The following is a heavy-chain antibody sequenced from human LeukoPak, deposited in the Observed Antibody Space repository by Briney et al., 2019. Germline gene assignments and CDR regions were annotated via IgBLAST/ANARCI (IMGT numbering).Heavy chain of an antibody. Sequence: GGSLRLSCAASGFTFSSYAMSWVRQAPGKGLEWVSGISGSGGSTYYADSVKGRFTISRDNSKNTLYVQMSGLRAEDTAVYYCAKEDGYSSSWTDYWGQGTLVTVSS. CDR1: GFTFSSYA. V-gene: IGHV3-23*01. J-gene: IGHJ4*02. CDR3: AKEDGYSSSWTDY. D-gene: IGHD6-13*01. CDR2: ISGSGGST.